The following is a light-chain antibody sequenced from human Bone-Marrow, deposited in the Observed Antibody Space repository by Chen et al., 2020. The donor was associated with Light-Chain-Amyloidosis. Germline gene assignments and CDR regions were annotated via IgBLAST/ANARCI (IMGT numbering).Light chain of an antibody. J-gene: IGLJ3*02. CDR1: SSDVGGYNF. Sequence: QSAMTQPASVSGSPGQSITISCTGTSSDVGGYNFVSWYQQHPGIAPKLMIYDVSNRPSGVSNRFSGSKSGNTASLTFSGLQAEDEADYYCSSYTSSITLEFGGGTKLTVL. V-gene: IGLV2-14*01. CDR2: DVS. CDR3: SSYTSSITLE.